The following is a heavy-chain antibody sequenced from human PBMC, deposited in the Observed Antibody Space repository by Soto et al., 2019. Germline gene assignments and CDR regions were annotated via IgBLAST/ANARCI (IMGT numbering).Heavy chain of an antibody. V-gene: IGHV4-39*01. J-gene: IGHJ4*02. Sequence: SGTLALTCPVSGGSIRSSRYYWGWIRQPPGKGLEWIGSIYYSGSTYYNPSLKSRVTISVDTSKNQFSLKLSSVTAADAAVYYCARHLTGTDYWGQGTLVTVSS. D-gene: IGHD1-20*01. CDR3: ARHLTGTDY. CDR1: GGSIRSSRYY. CDR2: IYYSGST.